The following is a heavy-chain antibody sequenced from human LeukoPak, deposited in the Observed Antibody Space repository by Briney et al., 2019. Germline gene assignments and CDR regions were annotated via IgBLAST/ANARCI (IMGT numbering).Heavy chain of an antibody. D-gene: IGHD6-19*01. CDR2: ISYDGSNK. V-gene: IGHV3-30-3*01. J-gene: IGHJ4*02. Sequence: GGSLRLSCAASGFTFSSYAMHWVRQAPGKGLEWVAVISYDGSNKYYADSVKGRFTISRDNSKNTLYLRMNSLRAEDTAVYYCAREGDSSGSFDHWGQGTLVTVSS. CDR3: AREGDSSGSFDH. CDR1: GFTFSSYA.